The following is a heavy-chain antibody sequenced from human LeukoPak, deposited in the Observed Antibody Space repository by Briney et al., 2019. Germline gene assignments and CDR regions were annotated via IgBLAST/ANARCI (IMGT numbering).Heavy chain of an antibody. CDR3: ARDAVGGYSSGWEPVYYFDY. CDR1: GYTFTGYY. CDR2: IKPNSGGT. V-gene: IGHV1-2*02. J-gene: IGHJ4*02. Sequence: ASVKVSCKASGYTFTGYYMHWVRQAPGQGLEWMGWIKPNSGGTSYAQKFQGRVTMTRDTSISTAYMELSRLRSDDTAVYYCARDAVGGYSSGWEPVYYFDYWGQGTLVTVSS. D-gene: IGHD6-19*01.